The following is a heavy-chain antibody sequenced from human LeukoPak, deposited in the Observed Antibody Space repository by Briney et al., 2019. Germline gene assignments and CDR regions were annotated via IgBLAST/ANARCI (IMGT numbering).Heavy chain of an antibody. CDR3: ARGGTSPALWFGELLYSVFSPDHMDV. Sequence: PGGSLRLSCAASGFTFSSYEMNWVRQAPGKGLEWVSYISSSGSTIYYADSVKGRFTISRDNAKNTLYLQMNSLRAEDTAVYYCARGGTSPALWFGELLYSVFSPDHMDVWGKGTTVTVSS. J-gene: IGHJ6*03. CDR1: GFTFSSYE. V-gene: IGHV3-48*03. D-gene: IGHD3-10*01. CDR2: ISSSGSTI.